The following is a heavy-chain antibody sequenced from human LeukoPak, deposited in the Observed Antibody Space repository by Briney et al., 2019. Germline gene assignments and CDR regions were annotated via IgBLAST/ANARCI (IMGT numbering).Heavy chain of an antibody. D-gene: IGHD3-22*01. CDR1: GFTFSSYA. J-gene: IGHJ4*02. CDR2: ISYDGSNK. V-gene: IGHV3-30-3*01. Sequence: PGRSLRLSCAASGFTFSSYAMHWVRQAPGKGLEWVAVISYDGSNKYYADSVKGRFTISRDNSKSTLYLQMNSLRAEDTAVYYCARSSGYYLNYFDYWGQGTLVTVSS. CDR3: ARSSGYYLNYFDY.